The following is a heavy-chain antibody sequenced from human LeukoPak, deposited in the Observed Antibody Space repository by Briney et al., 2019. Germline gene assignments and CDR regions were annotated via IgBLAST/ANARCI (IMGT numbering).Heavy chain of an antibody. Sequence: SDTLSLTCTVSGRSISSYYWSWIRQPPGKGLEWSGYIFSSGSTNNTPSLKSRVTLSVDPSKNQFSLKLSSVTAADAAVYYCARRTYGSSWYFDFWGQGTLVSV. V-gene: IGHV4-59*08. J-gene: IGHJ4*02. CDR1: GRSISSYY. CDR2: IFSSGST. CDR3: ARRTYGSSWYFDF. D-gene: IGHD6-13*01.